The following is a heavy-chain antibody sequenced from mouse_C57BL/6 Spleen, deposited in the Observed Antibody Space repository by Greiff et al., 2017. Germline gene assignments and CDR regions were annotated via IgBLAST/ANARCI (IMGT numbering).Heavy chain of an antibody. V-gene: IGHV5-17*01. D-gene: IGHD2-5*01. CDR2: ISSGSSTI. CDR1: GFTFSDYG. Sequence: VQRVESGGGLVKPGGSLKLSCAASGFTFSDYGMHWVRQAPEKGLEWVAYISSGSSTIYYADTVKGRFTIARDNAKYTLFLQMTRLRSEDTAMYYWARGDSNCDDAMGDWGQGTSVTVAS. CDR3: ARGDSNCDDAMGD. J-gene: IGHJ4*01.